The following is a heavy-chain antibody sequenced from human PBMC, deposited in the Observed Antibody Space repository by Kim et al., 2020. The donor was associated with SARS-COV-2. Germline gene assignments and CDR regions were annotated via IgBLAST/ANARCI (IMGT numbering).Heavy chain of an antibody. CDR2: IIPILGIA. J-gene: IGHJ4*02. CDR3: ARIWGSEGDFDY. D-gene: IGHD7-27*01. CDR1: GGTFSSYT. Sequence: SVKVSCKASGGTFSSYTISWVRQAPGQGLEWMGRIIPILGIANYAQKFQGRVTITADKSTSTAYMELSSLRSEDTAVYYCARIWGSEGDFDYWGQGTLVTVSS. V-gene: IGHV1-69*02.